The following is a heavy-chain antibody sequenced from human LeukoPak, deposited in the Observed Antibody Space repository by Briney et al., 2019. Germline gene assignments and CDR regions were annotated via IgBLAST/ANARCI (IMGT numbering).Heavy chain of an antibody. D-gene: IGHD6-13*01. V-gene: IGHV4-34*01. J-gene: IGHJ6*03. Sequence: SETLSLTCAVYGGSFSGYYWSWIRQPPGEGLEWIGEINHSGSTNYNPSLKSRVTISVDTSKNQFSLKLSSVTAADTAVYYCARGHRASSIAAGYYYYYYYMDVWGKGTTVTVSS. CDR1: GGSFSGYY. CDR2: INHSGST. CDR3: ARGHRASSIAAGYYYYYYYMDV.